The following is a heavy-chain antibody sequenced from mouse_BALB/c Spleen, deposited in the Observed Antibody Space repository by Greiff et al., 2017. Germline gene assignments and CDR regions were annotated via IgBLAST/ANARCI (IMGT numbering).Heavy chain of an antibody. Sequence: VQLQQSGTVLARPGASVKMSCKASGYTFTSYWMHWVKQRPGQGLEWIGAIYPGNSDTSYNQKFKGKAKLTAVTSTSTAYMELSSLTNEDSAVYYCTRLGYGPAWFAYWGQGTLVTVSA. D-gene: IGHD1-1*02. CDR2: IYPGNSDT. V-gene: IGHV1-5*01. J-gene: IGHJ3*01. CDR1: GYTFTSYW. CDR3: TRLGYGPAWFAY.